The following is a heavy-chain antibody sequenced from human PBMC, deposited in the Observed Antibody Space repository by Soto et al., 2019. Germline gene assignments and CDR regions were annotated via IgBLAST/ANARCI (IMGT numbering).Heavy chain of an antibody. CDR1: GGTFIKYA. CDR2: ITPTSGEA. J-gene: IGHJ1*01. D-gene: IGHD6-19*01. Sequence: QVQLVQSGAEVKKPGSSVKVSCKTSGGTFIKYAINWVRQAPGQGLEWLGGITPTSGEANYPQKFQDRVTITADTSTSTVYMELSSLRSEDTATYYCARGPVAGTEYFQHWGQGTLVTVSP. CDR3: ARGPVAGTEYFQH. V-gene: IGHV1-69*06.